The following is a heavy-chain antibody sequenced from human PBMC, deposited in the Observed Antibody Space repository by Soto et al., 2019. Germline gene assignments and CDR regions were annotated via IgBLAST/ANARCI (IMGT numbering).Heavy chain of an antibody. J-gene: IGHJ6*02. CDR2: ISAYNGNT. Sequence: ASVKVSCKASGYTFTSYGISWVRQAPGQGLEWMGWISAYNGNTNYAQKLQGRVTMTTDTSTSTAYMELRSLRSDDTAVYYCARDLGYCSGGSCQIYYYYGMDVWGQGTTVTSP. V-gene: IGHV1-18*01. D-gene: IGHD2-15*01. CDR3: ARDLGYCSGGSCQIYYYYGMDV. CDR1: GYTFTSYG.